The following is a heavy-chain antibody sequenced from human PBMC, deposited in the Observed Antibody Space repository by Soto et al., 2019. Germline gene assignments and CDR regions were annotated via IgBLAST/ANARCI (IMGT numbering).Heavy chain of an antibody. CDR3: ARDRGYCSGGSCYWEQKSYYYYYMDV. CDR2: ISSSSSYI. D-gene: IGHD2-15*01. Sequence: GGSLRLSCAASGFTFSSYSMNWVRQAPGKGLEWVSSISSSSSYIYYADSVKGRFTISRDNAKNSLYLQMNGLRAEDTAVYYCARDRGYCSGGSCYWEQKSYYYYYMDVWGKGTTVTVSS. CDR1: GFTFSSYS. J-gene: IGHJ6*03. V-gene: IGHV3-21*01.